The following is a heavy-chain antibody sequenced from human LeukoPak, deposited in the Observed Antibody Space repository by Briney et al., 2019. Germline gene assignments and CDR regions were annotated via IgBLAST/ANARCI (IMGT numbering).Heavy chain of an antibody. D-gene: IGHD3-22*01. V-gene: IGHV1-18*01. Sequence: ASVKVSCKASGYTFTSYGISWVRQAPGQGLEWMGWISAYNGNTNYAQKFQGRVTMTEDTSTDTAYMELSSLRSEDTAVYYCATEFTDSSGYYYFLNYWGQGTLVTVSS. CDR3: ATEFTDSSGYYYFLNY. CDR1: GYTFTSYG. J-gene: IGHJ4*02. CDR2: ISAYNGNT.